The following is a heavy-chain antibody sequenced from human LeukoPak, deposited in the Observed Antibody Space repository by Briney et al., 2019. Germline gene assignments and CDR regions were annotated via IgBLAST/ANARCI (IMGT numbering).Heavy chain of an antibody. V-gene: IGHV4-59*11. Sequence: SETLSLTCTVSGGSISGHYWTWVRQPPGEGLEWIGQIHYSGKADYNPSLRSRITISVDTSKNQMSLKVTSVTAADTAVYYCARFGVDYDMDVWGQGTPVTVS. CDR3: ARFGVDYDMDV. CDR2: IHYSGKA. CDR1: GGSISGHY. J-gene: IGHJ6*02. D-gene: IGHD3-16*01.